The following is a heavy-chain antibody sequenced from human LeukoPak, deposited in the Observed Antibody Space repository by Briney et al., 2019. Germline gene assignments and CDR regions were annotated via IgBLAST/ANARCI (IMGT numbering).Heavy chain of an antibody. J-gene: IGHJ4*02. CDR2: IFYSGST. V-gene: IGHV4-39*07. Sequence: KSSETLSLTCTVSGGSISTSNYYWGWIRQPPGKGLEWIGNIFYSGSTYYSPSLRSRATISLDTSRNQFSLKLSSVTAADTAVYYCARLGIQLWLSFDYWGQGTLVTVSS. D-gene: IGHD5-18*01. CDR1: GGSISTSNYY. CDR3: ARLGIQLWLSFDY.